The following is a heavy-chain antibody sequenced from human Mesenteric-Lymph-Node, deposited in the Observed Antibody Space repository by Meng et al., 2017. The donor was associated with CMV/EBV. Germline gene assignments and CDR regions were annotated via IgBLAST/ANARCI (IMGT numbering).Heavy chain of an antibody. CDR2: ISSSGGIT. CDR1: GFTFSDYD. V-gene: IGHV3-64*02. CDR3: ARGLAQVERRWLDP. Sequence: GESLKISCAASGFTFSDYDIHWVRQAPGKGLEHVSTISSSGGITYYADSVKGRFTISRDNSKNTVFLQMGSLRADDMAVYYCARGLAQVERRWLDPWGQGTLVTVSS. J-gene: IGHJ5*02. D-gene: IGHD1-1*01.